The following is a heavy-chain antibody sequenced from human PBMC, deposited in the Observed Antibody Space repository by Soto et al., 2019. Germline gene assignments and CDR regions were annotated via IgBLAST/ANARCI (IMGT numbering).Heavy chain of an antibody. D-gene: IGHD6-13*01. CDR3: ATPLDSSSWLEYYYYGMDV. Sequence: QVQLVESGGGLVKPGGSLRLSCAASGFTFSDYYMSWIRQAPGKGLEWVSYISSSGSTIYYADSVKGRFTISRDNAKNSLYLQMNSLRAEDTAVYYCATPLDSSSWLEYYYYGMDVWGQGTTVTVSS. CDR1: GFTFSDYY. V-gene: IGHV3-11*01. J-gene: IGHJ6*02. CDR2: ISSSGSTI.